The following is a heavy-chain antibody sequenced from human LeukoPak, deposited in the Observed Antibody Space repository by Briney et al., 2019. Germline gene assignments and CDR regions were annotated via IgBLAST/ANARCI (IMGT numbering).Heavy chain of an antibody. V-gene: IGHV1-2*02. Sequence: ASVKVSCKASGYTFTDYYMHWVRKALGQGLEWMGWINPNSGGTNYAQRFQGRVSMTMDTSISTAYMELSSLRSDDTAVYYCARDRSGDSEYWGQGTLVTVSS. D-gene: IGHD7-27*01. CDR2: INPNSGGT. CDR3: ARDRSGDSEY. CDR1: GYTFTDYY. J-gene: IGHJ4*02.